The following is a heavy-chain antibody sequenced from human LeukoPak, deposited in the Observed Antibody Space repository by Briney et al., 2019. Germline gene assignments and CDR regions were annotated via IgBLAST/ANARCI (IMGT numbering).Heavy chain of an antibody. D-gene: IGHD6-13*01. J-gene: IGHJ6*03. Sequence: SETLSLTCTVSGGSTSSYYWSWIRQPPGKGLEWIGRIYTSGSTNYNPSLKSRVTMSVDTSKNQFSLKLSSVTAADTAVYYCARQYSSSWYGQYYYYYYYMDVWGKGTTVTVSS. V-gene: IGHV4-4*07. CDR3: ARQYSSSWYGQYYYYYYYMDV. CDR1: GGSTSSYY. CDR2: IYTSGST.